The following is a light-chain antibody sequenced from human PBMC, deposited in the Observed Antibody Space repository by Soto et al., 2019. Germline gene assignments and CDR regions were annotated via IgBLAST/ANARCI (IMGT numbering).Light chain of an antibody. V-gene: IGLV1-40*01. Sequence: QSVLTQPPSVSGAPGQRVTISCTGSSSNIGAGYDVHWYQQLPGTAPKLLIYGNSNRPSGVPDRFSGSKSGTSASLAITGLQDEDEADYYCQSYDSSLSGYWVFGGGTKLTVL. CDR1: SSNIGAGYD. J-gene: IGLJ3*02. CDR3: QSYDSSLSGYWV. CDR2: GNS.